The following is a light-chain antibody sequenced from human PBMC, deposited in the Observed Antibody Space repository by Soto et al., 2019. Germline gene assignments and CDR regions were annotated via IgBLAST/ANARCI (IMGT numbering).Light chain of an antibody. V-gene: IGKV3-20*01. CDR2: GAF. Sequence: EIVLTQFPGTLSLSPLERANLXCRASLSLSSSYLAWHQHKPGQAPRLVIYGAFSRATGIPDRFSGSGSGTDFTLTISRLEPEDFAVYYCQQYGTLITFGQGTRLEIK. CDR3: QQYGTLIT. CDR1: LSLSSSY. J-gene: IGKJ5*01.